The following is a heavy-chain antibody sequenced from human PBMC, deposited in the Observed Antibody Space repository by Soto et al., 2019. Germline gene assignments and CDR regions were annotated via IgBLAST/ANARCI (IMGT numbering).Heavy chain of an antibody. CDR2: IYYSGST. CDR3: ARHIQGEMATPYWYFDL. Sequence: SETLSLTCTVSGGSISSYYWSWIRQPPGKGLEWIGYIYYSGSTNYNPSLKSRVTISVDTSKNQFSLKLGSVTAADTAVYYCARHIQGEMATPYWYFDLWGRGTLVTVSS. CDR1: GGSISSYY. D-gene: IGHD5-12*01. V-gene: IGHV4-59*08. J-gene: IGHJ2*01.